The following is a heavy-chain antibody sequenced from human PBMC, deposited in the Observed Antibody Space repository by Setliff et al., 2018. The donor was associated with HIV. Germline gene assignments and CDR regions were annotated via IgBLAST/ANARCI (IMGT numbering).Heavy chain of an antibody. CDR3: AREGQATDSFDM. Sequence: SCVASGFTLSSHEMSWVRQAPGKGLEWVSYISNSGTTIYYADSVKGRFTISRDNGKNSLYLQMTSLRADDTALYYCAREGQATDSFDMWGQGTMVTVSS. J-gene: IGHJ3*02. CDR2: ISNSGTTI. D-gene: IGHD5-12*01. V-gene: IGHV3-48*03. CDR1: GFTLSSHE.